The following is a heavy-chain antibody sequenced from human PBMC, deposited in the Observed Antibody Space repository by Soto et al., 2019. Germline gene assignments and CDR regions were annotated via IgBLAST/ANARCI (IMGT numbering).Heavy chain of an antibody. CDR1: GYTFSAYY. CDR2: INPKSGGT. CDR3: ARGGTFAYDTSGYSVY. Sequence: ASVKVSCKTSGYTFSAYYMHWVRQAPGQGLEWMGWINPKSGGTLYAQKFQGRVTMTRDTSISTAYMELSRLRSDDTAVYYCARGGTFAYDTSGYSVYWGQGALVTVSS. V-gene: IGHV1-2*02. D-gene: IGHD3-22*01. J-gene: IGHJ4*02.